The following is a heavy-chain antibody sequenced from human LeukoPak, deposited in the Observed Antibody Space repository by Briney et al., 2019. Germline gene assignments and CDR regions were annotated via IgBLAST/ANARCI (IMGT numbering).Heavy chain of an antibody. CDR1: GFTFSSYG. CDR2: IRYDGSNK. V-gene: IGHV3-30*02. D-gene: IGHD6-19*01. Sequence: LGGSLRLSCAASGFTFSSYGMHWVRQAPGKGLEWVAFIRYDGSNKYYADSVKGRFTISRDNSKNTLYLQMNSLRAEDTAVYYCAKTALTVAVPFNYYMDVWGKGTTVTVSS. CDR3: AKTALTVAVPFNYYMDV. J-gene: IGHJ6*03.